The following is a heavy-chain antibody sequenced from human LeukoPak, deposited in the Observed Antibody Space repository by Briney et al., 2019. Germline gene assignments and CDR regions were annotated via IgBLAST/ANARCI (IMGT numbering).Heavy chain of an antibody. J-gene: IGHJ4*02. Sequence: GASVKVSCKASGYTFTSYGISWVRQAPGQGLEWMGWISAYNGNTNYAQKLQGRVTMTTDTSTSTAYMELRSLRSDDTAVYYCARVVSTIFGVGKEDYWGQGTLVTVSS. CDR3: ARVVSTIFGVGKEDY. CDR1: GYTFTSYG. CDR2: ISAYNGNT. D-gene: IGHD3-3*01. V-gene: IGHV1-18*01.